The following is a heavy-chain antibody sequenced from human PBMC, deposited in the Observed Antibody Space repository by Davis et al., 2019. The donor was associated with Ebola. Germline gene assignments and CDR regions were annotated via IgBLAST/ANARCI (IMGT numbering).Heavy chain of an antibody. CDR2: INHSGST. V-gene: IGHV4-34*01. D-gene: IGHD4-17*01. Sequence: PSETLSLTCAVYGVSFSGYYWSWIRQPPGKGLEWIGEINHSGSTNYNPSLKSRVTISVDTSKSQFSLTVTSVTAADTAVYYCARGVYGAFFDSWGQGALVTVSS. CDR1: GVSFSGYY. J-gene: IGHJ4*02. CDR3: ARGVYGAFFDS.